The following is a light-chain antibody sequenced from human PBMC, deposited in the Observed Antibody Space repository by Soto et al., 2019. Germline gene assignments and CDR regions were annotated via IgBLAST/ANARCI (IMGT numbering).Light chain of an antibody. CDR3: QQYGSSLRT. J-gene: IGKJ1*01. V-gene: IGKV3-20*01. CDR2: GAS. Sequence: EIVMTQSPATLSVSPGERGTLSCGASQSVSSNLAWYQQKPGQAPRLLIYGASSRATGIPDRFSGSGSGTDFTLTISRLEPEDFAVYYCQQYGSSLRTFGQGTKVDIK. CDR1: QSVSSN.